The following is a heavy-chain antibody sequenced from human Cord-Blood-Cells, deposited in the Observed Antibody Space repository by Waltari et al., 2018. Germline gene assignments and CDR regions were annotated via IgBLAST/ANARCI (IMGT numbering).Heavy chain of an antibody. CDR3: ATLTGFKVVPYDYGDEAFDY. V-gene: IGHV1-24*01. CDR1: GYTLTELS. Sequence: QVQLVQSGAEVKKPGASVKVSCQVSGYTLTELSIHWVRQAPGKGLEWMGGFDPEDGETIYAQKFQGRVTMTEDTSTDTAYMELSSLRSEDTAVYYCATLTGFKVVPYDYGDEAFDYWGQGTLVTVSS. J-gene: IGHJ4*02. CDR2: FDPEDGET. D-gene: IGHD4-17*01.